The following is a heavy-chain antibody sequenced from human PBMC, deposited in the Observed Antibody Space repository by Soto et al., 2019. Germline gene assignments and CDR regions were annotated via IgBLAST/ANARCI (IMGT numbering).Heavy chain of an antibody. CDR3: AREGFYAMDV. V-gene: IGHV3-48*03. CDR1: GFTFSSYE. D-gene: IGHD2-2*01. CDR2: ISSSGETV. J-gene: IGHJ6*02. Sequence: GSLRLSCEVSGFTFSSYEMYWVRQAPGKGLEWVAYISSSGETVYYAGSVQGRFTISRDNAKNSQYLQMSSLGAEDTAVYYCAREGFYAMDVWGQGTTVTVSS.